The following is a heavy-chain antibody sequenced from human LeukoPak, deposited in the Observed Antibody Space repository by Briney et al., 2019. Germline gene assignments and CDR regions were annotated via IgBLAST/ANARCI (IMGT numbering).Heavy chain of an antibody. Sequence: SGGSLRLSCAASGFTLSSYAMSWVRQGPGKGLEWVSAISGSGGSTYYADSVKGRFTISRDNSKNTLYLQMNSLRAEDTAVYYCAKDKIWAAGKGFDYWGQGTLVTVSS. CDR3: AKDKIWAAGKGFDY. CDR1: GFTLSSYA. CDR2: ISGSGGST. D-gene: IGHD6-13*01. J-gene: IGHJ4*02. V-gene: IGHV3-23*01.